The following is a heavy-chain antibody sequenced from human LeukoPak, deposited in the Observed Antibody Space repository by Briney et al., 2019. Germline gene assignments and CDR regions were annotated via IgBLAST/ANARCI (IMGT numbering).Heavy chain of an antibody. CDR2: INHSGST. CDR1: GGSFSGYY. V-gene: IGHV4-34*01. J-gene: IGHJ4*02. CDR3: ARGRIAALNY. D-gene: IGHD6-13*01. Sequence: SETLSLTCAVYGGSFSGYYWSWIRQPPGKGLEWIGEINHSGSTNYNPSLKSRVTISVDTSKNQFSLKLSSVTAADTAVYYCARGRIAALNYWGQGTLVTVSS.